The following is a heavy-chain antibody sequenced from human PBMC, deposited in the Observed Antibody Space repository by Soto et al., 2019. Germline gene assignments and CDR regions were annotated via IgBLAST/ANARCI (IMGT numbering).Heavy chain of an antibody. CDR1: GFTFSSYA. V-gene: IGHV3-30-3*01. Sequence: GGALRLSCAASGFTFSSYAMHWVRQAPGKGLEWVAVISYDGSNKYYADSVKGRFTISRDNSKNTLYLQMNSLRAEDTAVYYCARGVVVAIYYYYGMDVWGQGTTVTVSS. CDR2: ISYDGSNK. J-gene: IGHJ6*02. CDR3: ARGVVVAIYYYYGMDV. D-gene: IGHD2-15*01.